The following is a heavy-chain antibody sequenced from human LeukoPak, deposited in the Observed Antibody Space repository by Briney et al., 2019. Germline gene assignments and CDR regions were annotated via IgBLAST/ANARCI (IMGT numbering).Heavy chain of an antibody. J-gene: IGHJ5*02. CDR3: ARDRYFEQWLGRGTWFDA. CDR2: ISSGGATI. V-gene: IGHV3-11*01. D-gene: IGHD6-19*01. Sequence: PGRSLRLSCVGSGFIFSDYYMSWIRRAPGKGLKWISYISSGGATIYYGDSVKGRFTISRDNAKNSMYLQMDSLRDEDTAVYYCARDRYFEQWLGRGTWFDAWGQGTLVTVSS. CDR1: GFIFSDYY.